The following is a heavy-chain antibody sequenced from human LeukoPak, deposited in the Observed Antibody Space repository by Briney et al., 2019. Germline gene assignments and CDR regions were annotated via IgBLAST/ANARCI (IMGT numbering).Heavy chain of an antibody. CDR2: INPIFGTA. V-gene: IGHV1-69*05. D-gene: IGHD1-26*01. CDR1: GCTFSTYA. Sequence: ASVKVSCKASGCTFSTYAINWVRQAPGQGLEWMGGINPIFGTANYAQKFQGRVTITTDESTSTAYMELSSLRSEDTAVYYCARVFARSGEISGSYYYYWGQGTLVTVSS. CDR3: ARVFARSGEISGSYYYY. J-gene: IGHJ4*02.